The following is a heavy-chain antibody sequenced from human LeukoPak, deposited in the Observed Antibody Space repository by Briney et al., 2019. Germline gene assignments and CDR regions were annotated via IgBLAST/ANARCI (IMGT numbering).Heavy chain of an antibody. D-gene: IGHD2-15*01. CDR1: GFTFSSYS. CDR2: ISSSSSYI. Sequence: GGSLRLSCAASGFTFSSYSMNWVRQAPGKGLEWVSSISSSSSYIYYADSVKGRFTISRDNAKNSLYLQMNSLRGEDTALYYCAKDMKGGQTGIDYWGQGTLVTVSS. V-gene: IGHV3-21*04. J-gene: IGHJ4*02. CDR3: AKDMKGGQTGIDY.